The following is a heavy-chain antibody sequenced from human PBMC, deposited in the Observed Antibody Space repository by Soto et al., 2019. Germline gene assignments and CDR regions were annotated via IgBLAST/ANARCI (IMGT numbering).Heavy chain of an antibody. V-gene: IGHV4-31*03. CDR2: IYYSGST. Sequence: PSETLSLTCTVSGGSISSGGYYWSWIRQHPGKGLEWIGYIYYSGSTYYNPSLKSRVTISVDTSKNQFSLKLSSVTAADTAVYYCARGPGAIAEYYFDYWGQGTLVTVSS. D-gene: IGHD2-2*02. CDR3: ARGPGAIAEYYFDY. CDR1: GGSISSGGYY. J-gene: IGHJ4*02.